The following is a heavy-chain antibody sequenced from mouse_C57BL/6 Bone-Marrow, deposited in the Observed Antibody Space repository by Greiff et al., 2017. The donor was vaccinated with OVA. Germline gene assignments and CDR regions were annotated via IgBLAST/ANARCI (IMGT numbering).Heavy chain of an antibody. D-gene: IGHD1-1*01. J-gene: IGHJ1*03. CDR1: GFNIKDYY. CDR3: ARTLTTVVATDWYFDV. Sequence: EVKLVESGAELVKPGASVKLSCTASGFNIKDYYMHWVKQRTEQGLEWIGRIDPEDGETKYAPKFQGKATITADTSSNTAYLQLSSLTSEDTAVYYCARTLTTVVATDWYFDVWGTGTTVTVSS. V-gene: IGHV14-2*01. CDR2: IDPEDGET.